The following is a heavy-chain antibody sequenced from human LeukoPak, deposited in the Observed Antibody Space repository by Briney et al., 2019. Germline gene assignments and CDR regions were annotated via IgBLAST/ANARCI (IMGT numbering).Heavy chain of an antibody. D-gene: IGHD3-22*01. Sequence: SETLSLTCTVSGGSISSYYWSWIRQPAGQGLEWIGRIYTSGSTNYNPSLKSRVTISVDTSKNQFPLKLSSVAAADTAVYYCARVSVSSVFYFDYWGQGTLVTVSS. CDR3: ARVSVSSVFYFDY. CDR1: GGSISSYY. J-gene: IGHJ4*02. V-gene: IGHV4-4*07. CDR2: IYTSGST.